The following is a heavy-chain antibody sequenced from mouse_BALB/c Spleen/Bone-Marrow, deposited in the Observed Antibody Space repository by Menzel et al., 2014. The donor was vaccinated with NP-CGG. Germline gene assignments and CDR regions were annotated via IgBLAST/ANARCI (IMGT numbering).Heavy chain of an antibody. V-gene: IGHV14-3*02. CDR3: APYYYGSSSFAY. J-gene: IGHJ3*01. CDR2: IDPANGNS. D-gene: IGHD1-1*01. Sequence: EVQLQQSGAELVKPGASVKLSCSGSGFNIEDVYMYYLKQRPEQGLEWIGRIDPANGNSEYAPKFRGKATITAGTSSNTAYLQLSSLTSEDTAVYYCAPYYYGSSSFAYWGQGTLVTVSA. CDR1: GFNIEDVY.